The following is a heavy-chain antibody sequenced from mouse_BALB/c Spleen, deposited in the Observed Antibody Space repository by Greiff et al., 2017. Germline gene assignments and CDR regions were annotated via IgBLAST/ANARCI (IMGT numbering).Heavy chain of an antibody. D-gene: IGHD2-2*01. V-gene: IGHV1-63*01. Sequence: VQLQQSGAELVRPGTSVKISCKASGYAFTNYWLGWVKQRPGHGLEWIGDIYPGSGNTYYNEKFKGKATLTADKSSSTAYMQLSSLTSEDSAVYFCARTGYGYDRDAMDYWGQGTSVTVAS. CDR3: ARTGYGYDRDAMDY. CDR2: IYPGSGNT. CDR1: GYAFTNYW. J-gene: IGHJ4*01.